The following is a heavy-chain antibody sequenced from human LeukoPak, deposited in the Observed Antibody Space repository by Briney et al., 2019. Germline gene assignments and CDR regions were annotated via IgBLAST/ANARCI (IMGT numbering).Heavy chain of an antibody. CDR3: VRGSTLRHYQY. CDR2: IYYSGST. Sequence: PSETLSLTCTVSGGSISSNYWGWIRQPPGKGLEWIGSIYYSGSTYYNPSLKSRVTVSVDTSKNQFSLNLSSVTAADTAVYYCVRGSTLRHYQYWGQGTLVTVSS. J-gene: IGHJ4*02. V-gene: IGHV4-39*01. D-gene: IGHD3-16*01. CDR1: GGSISSNY.